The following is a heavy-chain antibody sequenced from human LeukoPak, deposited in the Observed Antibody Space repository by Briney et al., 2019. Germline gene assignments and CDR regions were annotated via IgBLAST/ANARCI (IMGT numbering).Heavy chain of an antibody. V-gene: IGHV1-69*06. Sequence: SVKVSCKASGGTFSSYAISWVRQAPGQGLEWMGRIIPIFGTANYAQKFQGRVTITADKSTSTAHMELSSLRSEDTAVYYCALPSWEGIAAAGTVTWFDPWGQGTLVTVSS. CDR1: GGTFSSYA. CDR2: IIPIFGTA. D-gene: IGHD6-13*01. J-gene: IGHJ5*02. CDR3: ALPSWEGIAAAGTVTWFDP.